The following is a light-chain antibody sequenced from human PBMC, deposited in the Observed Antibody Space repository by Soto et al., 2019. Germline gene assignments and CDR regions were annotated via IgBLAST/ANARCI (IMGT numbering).Light chain of an antibody. V-gene: IGKV1-5*03. Sequence: DIQMTQSPSTLSASVGDIVTITCRASQTISSWLAWYQQKPGKAPKLLIYKASTLKSGVPSRFSGSGSGTEFTITISSLQPDDFVTYYCQHYNSYSEAFGQGTKVDTK. CDR1: QTISSW. J-gene: IGKJ1*01. CDR2: KAS. CDR3: QHYNSYSEA.